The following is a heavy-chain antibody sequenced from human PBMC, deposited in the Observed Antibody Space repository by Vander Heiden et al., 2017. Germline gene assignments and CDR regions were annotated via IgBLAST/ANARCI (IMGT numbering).Heavy chain of an antibody. CDR2: IWYDGSNK. Sequence: QVQLVESGGGVVQPGRSLRLSCAASGFTFSSYGMHWVRQAPGKGLEWVAVIWYDGSNKYYADSVKGRFTISRDNSKNTLDLQMNSLRAEDTAVYYCARDAATTGTHGGWFDPWGQGTLVTVYS. J-gene: IGHJ5*02. CDR3: ARDAATTGTHGGWFDP. D-gene: IGHD4-4*01. CDR1: GFTFSSYG. V-gene: IGHV3-33*01.